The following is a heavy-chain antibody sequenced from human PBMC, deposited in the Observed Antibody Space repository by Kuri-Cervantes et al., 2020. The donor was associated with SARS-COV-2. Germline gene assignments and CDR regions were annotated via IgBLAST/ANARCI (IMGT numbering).Heavy chain of an antibody. Sequence: ASVKVSCKASGYTFTGYYMHWVRQAPGQGLEWMGGLDPEDGETIYAQKFQGRVTMTEDTSTDTAYMELSSLRSEDTAVYYCATSGSPVPDLNWFDPWGQGTLVTVSS. CDR2: LDPEDGET. J-gene: IGHJ5*02. D-gene: IGHD2-2*01. CDR3: ATSGSPVPDLNWFDP. V-gene: IGHV1-24*01. CDR1: GYTFTGYY.